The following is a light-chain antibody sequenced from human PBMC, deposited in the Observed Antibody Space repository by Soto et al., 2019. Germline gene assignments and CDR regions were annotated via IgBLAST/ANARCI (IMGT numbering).Light chain of an antibody. V-gene: IGKV1-5*03. CDR3: QQYNTYQRT. CDR1: QSISSW. CDR2: KAS. J-gene: IGKJ1*01. Sequence: DIQMTQSPSTLSASVGDRVTITCRASQSISSWLAWYQQKPGKAPKLLIYKASSLQSGVPPRFSGSGSGTEFTLTISSLQPDDFATYYCQQYNTYQRTFGQGTKVEIK.